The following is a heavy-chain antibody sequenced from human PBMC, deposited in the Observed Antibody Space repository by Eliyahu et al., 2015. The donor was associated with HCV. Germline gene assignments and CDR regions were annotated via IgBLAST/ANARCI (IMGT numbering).Heavy chain of an antibody. CDR3: TTGAPGGFDYYLDV. CDR1: GFXFRKAW. J-gene: IGHJ6*03. Sequence: EVQLVESGGGLVKPGGSLXLSCAASGFXFRKAWMSWVRQGPGKGVEGIGRIKSKTDGGTTDYAAPVKGRFTISRDDSKSTLYLQMNSLKTEDTAVYYCTTGAPGGFDYYLDVWGQGTTVTVSS. CDR2: IKSKTDGGTT. V-gene: IGHV3-15*01. D-gene: IGHD3-10*01.